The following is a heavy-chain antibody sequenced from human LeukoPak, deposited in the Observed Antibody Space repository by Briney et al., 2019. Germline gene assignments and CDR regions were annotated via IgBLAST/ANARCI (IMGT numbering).Heavy chain of an antibody. Sequence: ASVKVSCKASGYTFTVYYIQWMRQAPGQGLEWMGWINPDSGGTKYAQSLQGRVTMTRDTSISTAYMELSRLGSDDTAVYYCARLREGLYHFDSWGQGTLVTVSS. CDR3: ARLREGLYHFDS. J-gene: IGHJ4*02. V-gene: IGHV1-2*02. D-gene: IGHD5-24*01. CDR1: GYTFTVYY. CDR2: INPDSGGT.